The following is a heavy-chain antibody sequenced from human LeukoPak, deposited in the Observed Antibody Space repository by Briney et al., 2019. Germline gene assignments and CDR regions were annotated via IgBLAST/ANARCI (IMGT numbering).Heavy chain of an antibody. V-gene: IGHV1-69*13. CDR3: ARDRAGRFGVVQFDY. Sequence: ASVKVSFKASGGTFSSYAISWVRQAPGQGLEWMGGIIPIFGTANYAQKFQGRVTIISGESTSTAYMELSSIRSEDTAVYYCARDRAGRFGVVQFDYWGQGTLVTVSS. J-gene: IGHJ4*02. CDR1: GGTFSSYA. CDR2: IIPIFGTA. D-gene: IGHD3-3*01.